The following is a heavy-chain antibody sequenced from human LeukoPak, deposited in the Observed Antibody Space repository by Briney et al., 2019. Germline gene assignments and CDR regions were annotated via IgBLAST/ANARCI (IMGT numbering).Heavy chain of an antibody. Sequence: SETLSPTCTVSGYSISSGSYWGWIRQPPGKGLEWIGNMFHSGDTYHNPSLKSRVTISADTSKNQFSLNLTSVTAADTAVYYCAKVGAYGDYARHDYWGQGTLVTVSS. CDR1: GYSISSGSY. D-gene: IGHD4-17*01. CDR2: MFHSGDT. J-gene: IGHJ4*02. CDR3: AKVGAYGDYARHDY. V-gene: IGHV4-38-2*02.